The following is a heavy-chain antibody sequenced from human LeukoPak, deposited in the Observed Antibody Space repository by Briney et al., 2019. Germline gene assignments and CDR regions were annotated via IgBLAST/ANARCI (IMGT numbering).Heavy chain of an antibody. CDR1: GGSISSGSYF. Sequence: PSETLSLTCTVSGGSISSGSYFWGWIRQPPGKGLEWIGYIYHSGSTYYNPSLKSRVTISVDRSKNQFSLKLSSVTAADTAVYYCASSPANLQEFDYWGQGTLVTVSS. J-gene: IGHJ4*02. V-gene: IGHV4-30-2*01. D-gene: IGHD4-11*01. CDR3: ASSPANLQEFDY. CDR2: IYHSGST.